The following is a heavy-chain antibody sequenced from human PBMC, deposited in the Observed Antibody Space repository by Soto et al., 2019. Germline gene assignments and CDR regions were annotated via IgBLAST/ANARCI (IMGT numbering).Heavy chain of an antibody. J-gene: IGHJ6*02. V-gene: IGHV6-1*01. CDR2: TYYRSKWYN. D-gene: IGHD6-19*01. Sequence: PSPTLSITCAISGDNVSRNSAAWNWIRQSPSRGLEWLGRTYYRSKWYNDYAVSVKSRITINPDTSKNQFSLQLNSVTPEDTAVYYCAREGYSSHYYYGMDVWGQGTTVTVS. CDR1: GDNVSRNSAA. CDR3: AREGYSSHYYYGMDV.